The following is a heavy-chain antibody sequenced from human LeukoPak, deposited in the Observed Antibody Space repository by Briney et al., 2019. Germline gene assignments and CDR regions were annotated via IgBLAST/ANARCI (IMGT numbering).Heavy chain of an antibody. CDR2: IGIDSGNT. CDR3: ARNYKYAFDN. Sequence: PGGSLRLSCAASGFTFSDYSMNWVRQAPGKGLEWISYIGIDSGNTNYADSVTGRFTNSEDKAKNSLCLQMNSLRVEDTAVYYCARNYKYAFDNWGQGTLVTVSS. CDR1: GFTFSDYS. D-gene: IGHD5-24*01. V-gene: IGHV3-48*01. J-gene: IGHJ4*02.